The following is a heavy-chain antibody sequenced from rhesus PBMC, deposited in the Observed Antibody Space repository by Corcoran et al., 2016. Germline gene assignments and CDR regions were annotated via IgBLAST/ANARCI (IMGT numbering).Heavy chain of an antibody. CDR1: GFSFRNAG. Sequence: EVQLVESGGDLVQPGGSLRLSWVASGFSFRNAGMNWGRQAPGKGREWVARIKNKGDGGAADYAASVKGRFTISRDDSKSTLYLQMNSLKTEDTAVYYCTTFFSWGHGVVVTVSS. D-gene: IGHD3-3*01. CDR2: IKNKGDGGAA. CDR3: TTFFS. J-gene: IGHJ6*01. V-gene: IGHV3-30*01.